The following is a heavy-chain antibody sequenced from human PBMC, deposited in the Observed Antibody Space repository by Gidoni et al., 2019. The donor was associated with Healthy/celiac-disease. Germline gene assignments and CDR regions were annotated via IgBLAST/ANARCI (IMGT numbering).Heavy chain of an antibody. CDR1: GSTFSSYS. J-gene: IGHJ6*03. V-gene: IGHV3-21*01. CDR2: NRSSSSYR. D-gene: IGHD3-10*01. Sequence: EVQLVESGGGLFTPGGSLRLSCAASGSTFSSYSMNWVPTAPGKGLEWVSANRSSSSYRYYADAVKGRFTISRDNAKNSVYLQKNSLRAEDTAVYYCASAAYYYGTGSYYEGDHYYYYMDVWGKGTTVTVSS. CDR3: ASAAYYYGTGSYYEGDHYYYYMDV.